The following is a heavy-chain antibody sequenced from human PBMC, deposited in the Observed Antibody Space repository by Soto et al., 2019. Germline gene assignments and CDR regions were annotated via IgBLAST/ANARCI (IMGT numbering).Heavy chain of an antibody. CDR3: ARMFGFSYGPANRGMDV. J-gene: IGHJ6*02. D-gene: IGHD5-18*01. V-gene: IGHV3-30*04. Sequence: QVQLVESGGGVAQPGRSLRLFCAASGFTLSSYSLHWVRQSPGKGLVWVAAISSDGTEKHYADSVKGRFTISRDNSKNTLSLQLNSLRTEDTAVYYCARMFGFSYGPANRGMDVWGQGTTVTVSS. CDR2: ISSDGTEK. CDR1: GFTLSSYS.